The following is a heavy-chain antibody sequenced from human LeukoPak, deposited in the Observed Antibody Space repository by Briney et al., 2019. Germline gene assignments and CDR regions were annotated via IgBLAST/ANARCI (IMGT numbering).Heavy chain of an antibody. J-gene: IGHJ4*02. CDR1: GGSINSYY. D-gene: IGHD3-22*01. CDR3: ARVEGYYYDSSGYPDGYYFDY. V-gene: IGHV4-59*08. CDR2: IYYSGST. Sequence: SETLSLTCTVSGGSINSYYWSWIRQPPGKGLEWIGYIYYSGSTNYNPSLKSRVTISVDTSKNQFSLKLSSVTAADTAVYYCARVEGYYYDSSGYPDGYYFDYWGQGTLVTVSS.